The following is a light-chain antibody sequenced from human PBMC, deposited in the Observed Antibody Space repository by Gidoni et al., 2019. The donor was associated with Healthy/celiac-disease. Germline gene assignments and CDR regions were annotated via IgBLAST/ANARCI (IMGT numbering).Light chain of an antibody. CDR2: AAS. V-gene: IGKV1-39*01. Sequence: DIQMTQSPSSLSASVGDRVTITCRASQSISSYLNWYQQKPGKAPKLLIYAASSLQSGVPSRFSGSGSGTDFTLTIRSLQPEDFATYYCQQSYSTPQTFXXXTKVEIK. CDR1: QSISSY. CDR3: QQSYSTPQT. J-gene: IGKJ1*01.